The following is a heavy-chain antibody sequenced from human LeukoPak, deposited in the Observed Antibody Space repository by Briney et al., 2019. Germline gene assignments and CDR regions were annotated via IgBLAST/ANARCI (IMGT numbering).Heavy chain of an antibody. Sequence: GGSLRLSCAASGFTFNTFATTWVRQAPGKGLEWVAGMIGVGTTYYADSVKGRFTLSKDNSKKTVYLQMNSLRVEDTAIYYCAKDLHYNDGRWEFDPWGQGTLVTVSS. CDR3: AKDLHYNDGRWEFDP. CDR2: MIGVGTT. J-gene: IGHJ5*02. V-gene: IGHV3-23*01. CDR1: GFTFNTFA. D-gene: IGHD5-24*01.